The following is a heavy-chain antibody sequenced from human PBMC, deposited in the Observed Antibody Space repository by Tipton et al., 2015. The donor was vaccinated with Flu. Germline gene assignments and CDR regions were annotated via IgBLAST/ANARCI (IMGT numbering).Heavy chain of an antibody. D-gene: IGHD5-12*01. J-gene: IGHJ4*02. CDR3: TLGLEWLQL. CDR1: GYSFTSDG. Sequence: QLVQSGGEVKKPGTSVKVSCKASGYSFTSDGITWVRQAPGQGLEWMGWISTYNGDTNVAQSLQGRVTMTGDTFANTAFLELTGLRSDDTAVYYCTLGLEWLQLWGQGTLITVSS. V-gene: IGHV1-18*04. CDR2: ISTYNGDT.